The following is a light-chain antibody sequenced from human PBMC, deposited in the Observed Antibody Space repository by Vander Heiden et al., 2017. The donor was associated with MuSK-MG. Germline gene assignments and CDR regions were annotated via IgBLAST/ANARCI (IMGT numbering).Light chain of an antibody. CDR2: AAS. Sequence: DIQMTQSPPSLSASVGDRVTITCRASQSISSYLNWYQQKPGKAPVLLIYAASSLPSGVPSGFSGSGSGTDFTLTITSLQPEDFATYYCQQTYSTPRTFGQGTKVEVK. V-gene: IGKV1-39*01. CDR1: QSISSY. CDR3: QQTYSTPRT. J-gene: IGKJ1*01.